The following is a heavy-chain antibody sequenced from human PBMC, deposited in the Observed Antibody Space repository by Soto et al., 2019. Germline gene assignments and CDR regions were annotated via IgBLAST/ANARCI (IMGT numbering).Heavy chain of an antibody. Sequence: GGSLRLSCAASGFTCSSYSMNWVRQAPGKGLEWVSYISSSSSTIYYADSVKGRFTISRDNAKNSLYLQMNSLRVEDTAVYYCAVYDFWSGFDYWGQGTLVTVSS. J-gene: IGHJ4*02. CDR1: GFTCSSYS. V-gene: IGHV3-48*01. D-gene: IGHD3-3*01. CDR2: ISSSSSTI. CDR3: AVYDFWSGFDY.